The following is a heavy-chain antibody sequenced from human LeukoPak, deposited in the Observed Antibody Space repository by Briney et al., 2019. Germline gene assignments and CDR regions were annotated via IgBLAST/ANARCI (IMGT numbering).Heavy chain of an antibody. CDR3: ARWKMELQRNAFDF. J-gene: IGHJ3*01. CDR1: GFTFRTYW. V-gene: IGHV3-7*01. Sequence: GGSLRLSCAASGFTFRTYWMSWIRQAPGKEPEWVADINQDGSEEYYLQSVRGRFTVSRDHAQNAVFLQMTNLRADDTAVYYCARWKMELQRNAFDFWGQGTVVTVSS. CDR2: INQDGSEE. D-gene: IGHD1-26*01.